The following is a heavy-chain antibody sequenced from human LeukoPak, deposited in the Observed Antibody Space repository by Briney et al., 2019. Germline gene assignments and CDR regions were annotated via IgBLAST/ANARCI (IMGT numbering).Heavy chain of an antibody. CDR3: TTDDDGALGH. Sequence: GGPLRLSCAASGLSFSTAWMGWVRQAPGKGLEWVGRIKSKSDDGTAVYTAPVKGRFTISRDDSKDTLYLQMNSLKTEDTAVYYCTTDDDGALGHWGQGTLVTVSS. CDR1: GLSFSTAW. D-gene: IGHD3-16*01. CDR2: IKSKSDDGTA. J-gene: IGHJ4*02. V-gene: IGHV3-15*01.